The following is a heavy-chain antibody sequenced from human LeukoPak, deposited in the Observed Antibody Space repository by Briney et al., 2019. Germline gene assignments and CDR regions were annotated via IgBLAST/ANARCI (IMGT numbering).Heavy chain of an antibody. J-gene: IGHJ4*02. CDR3: ARESGKFDY. Sequence: SGGSLRLSCAASGFTFDDYTMHWVRQTPGKGLEWVSLISWDGGSTYYADSVKGRFSISRDNSKNSLSLEMNSLRTEDTAMYYCARESGKFDYWGQGTLVAVSS. CDR2: ISWDGGST. V-gene: IGHV3-43*01. CDR1: GFTFDDYT.